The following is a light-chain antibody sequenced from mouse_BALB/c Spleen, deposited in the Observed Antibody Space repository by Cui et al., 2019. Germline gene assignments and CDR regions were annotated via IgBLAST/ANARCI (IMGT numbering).Light chain of an antibody. V-gene: IGKV2-137*01. CDR3: MQHLEYPYT. CDR1: KSLLHSDGITY. J-gene: IGKJ2*01. CDR2: RMA. Sequence: IVMTQAAPSVPLTPGESVTISCRARKSLLHSDGITYLYRLLQRRGQYPQILIDRMANLASGVPDRFSGSGSGTAFTLRISGVEAEDVGVYYCMQHLEYPYTFGGGTKLEIK.